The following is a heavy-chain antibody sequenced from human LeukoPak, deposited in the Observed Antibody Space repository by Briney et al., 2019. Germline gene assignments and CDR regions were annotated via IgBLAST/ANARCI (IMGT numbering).Heavy chain of an antibody. CDR3: ARVYDFWSGDYYYYGMDV. J-gene: IGHJ6*02. Sequence: PSETLSLTCTVSGGSISSYYWSWIRQPPGKGLEWIGYIYYSGSTNYNPSLKRRVTISVDTSKNQFSLKLSSVTAADTAVYYCARVYDFWSGDYYYYGMDVWGQGTTVTVSS. V-gene: IGHV4-59*01. CDR2: IYYSGST. CDR1: GGSISSYY. D-gene: IGHD3-3*01.